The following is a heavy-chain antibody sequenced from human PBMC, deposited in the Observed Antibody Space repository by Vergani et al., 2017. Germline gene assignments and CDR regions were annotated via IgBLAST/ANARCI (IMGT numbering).Heavy chain of an antibody. V-gene: IGHV3-30-3*01. D-gene: IGHD5-18*01. CDR2: ISYDGSNK. Sequence: QVQLVESGGGVVQPGRSLRLSCAASGFTFSSYAMHWVRQAPGKGLEWVAVISYDGSNKYYADSVKGRFTIYRDNSKNTLYLQMNSLRAADTAVYYCAGEGEGLQRWGDYFDYWGQGTLVTVSS. CDR3: AGEGEGLQRWGDYFDY. CDR1: GFTFSSYA. J-gene: IGHJ4*02.